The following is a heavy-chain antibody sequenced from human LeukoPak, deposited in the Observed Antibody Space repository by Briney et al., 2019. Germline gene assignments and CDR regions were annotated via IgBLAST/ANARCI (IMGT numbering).Heavy chain of an antibody. Sequence: PSETLSLTGTVFGGSISSYCWGWIGQRPGKRLEGIGHIFYIGSTTYNPSLQSRVTISVATSKKQFSLKLSSVTAADTAVYYCASRSSIWSGYQDTLYYFDSWGQGTLVTVSS. CDR1: GGSISSYC. CDR2: IFYIGST. CDR3: ASRSSIWSGYQDTLYYFDS. J-gene: IGHJ4*02. V-gene: IGHV4-59*01. D-gene: IGHD3-3*01.